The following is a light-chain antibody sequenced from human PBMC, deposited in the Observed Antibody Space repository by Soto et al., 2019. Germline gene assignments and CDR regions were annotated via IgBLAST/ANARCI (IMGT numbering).Light chain of an antibody. V-gene: IGKV3-15*01. CDR1: QSVSSN. J-gene: IGKJ2*01. Sequence: EIVMTQSPATLSVSPGERATLSCRASQSVSSNLAWYQQKPGQAPMLRIYGASTRATGIPARFSGSGCGTEFTLTISSLQSEDFAVYYCQQYNKWPPMYTFGQGTKLEIK. CDR3: QQYNKWPPMYT. CDR2: GAS.